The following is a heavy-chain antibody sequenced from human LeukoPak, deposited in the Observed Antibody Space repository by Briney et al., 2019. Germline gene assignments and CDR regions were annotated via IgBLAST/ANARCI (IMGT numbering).Heavy chain of an antibody. Sequence: SETLSLTCTVSGGSISSSSYYWGWIRQPPGKGLEWIGSIYYSGSTYYNPSLKSRVTISVDTSKNQFSLKLSSVTAAGTAVYYCARDRAYYDSSGYYYYYYYMDVWGKGTTVTVSS. CDR3: ARDRAYYDSSGYYYYYYYMDV. V-gene: IGHV4-39*07. CDR2: IYYSGST. CDR1: GGSISSSSYY. J-gene: IGHJ6*03. D-gene: IGHD3-22*01.